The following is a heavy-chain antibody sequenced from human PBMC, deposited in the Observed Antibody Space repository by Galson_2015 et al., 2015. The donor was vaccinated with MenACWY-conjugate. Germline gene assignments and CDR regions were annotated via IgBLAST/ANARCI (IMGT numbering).Heavy chain of an antibody. CDR3: AKTQKLIYFYYGMDV. J-gene: IGHJ6*02. Sequence: PLRLSCAASGFTFRDYAMTWVRLAPGTGLEWISAISGSGANTYYADSVKGRFTISRDNSKDTVYLQLNSLRAEDTAVYYCAKTQKLIYFYYGMDVWGQGTTVTVSS. CDR2: ISGSGANT. D-gene: IGHD6-6*01. V-gene: IGHV3-23*01. CDR1: GFTFRDYA.